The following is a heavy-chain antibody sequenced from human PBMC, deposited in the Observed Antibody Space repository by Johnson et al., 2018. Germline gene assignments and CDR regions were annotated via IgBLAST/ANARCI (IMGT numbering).Heavy chain of an antibody. V-gene: IGHV3-7*01. CDR3: ARQGAAVLDAFES. CDR2: IKQDGREK. CDR1: GFSFSSYW. Sequence: VQLVQSGGGLVQPGGSLSLSCAGAGFSFSSYWMSWVRQAPGKGLEWVANIKQDGREKYYWDAGKGRFTISRDNAKKSVTLQMSSLSVEDTAIYYCARQGAAVLDAFESWGQGTMVTVSS. D-gene: IGHD6-13*01. J-gene: IGHJ3*01.